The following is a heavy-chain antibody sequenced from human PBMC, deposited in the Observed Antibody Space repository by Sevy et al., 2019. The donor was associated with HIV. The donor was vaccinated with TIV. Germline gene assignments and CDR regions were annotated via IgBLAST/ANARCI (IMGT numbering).Heavy chain of an antibody. CDR1: GYSFTAYY. CDR3: ARDRMIFGGQGGMDV. Sequence: ASVKVSCKASGYSFTAYYMHWVRQAPGHGLEWMGWINPNSGDTEYEQKFQGRVTMTTDTSINTAYMDLSRLRSDETAVFYCARDRMIFGGQGGMDVWGQGTTVTVSS. CDR2: INPNSGDT. D-gene: IGHD3-3*01. V-gene: IGHV1-2*02. J-gene: IGHJ6*02.